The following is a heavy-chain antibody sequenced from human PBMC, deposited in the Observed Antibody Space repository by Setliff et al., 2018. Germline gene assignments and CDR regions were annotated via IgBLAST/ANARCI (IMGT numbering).Heavy chain of an antibody. CDR2: IYTSGST. J-gene: IGHJ4*02. D-gene: IGHD1-26*01. CDR3: ARERFGRTGGSYGAYYFDY. Sequence: PSETLSLTCTVSGGSMSADYYWTWIRQPAGKGLEWVGHIYTSGSTNYNPSLKSRVTISVDTSKNQFSLKLSSVTAADTAVYYCARERFGRTGGSYGAYYFDYWGQGTLVTVSS. V-gene: IGHV4-61*09. CDR1: GGSMSADYY.